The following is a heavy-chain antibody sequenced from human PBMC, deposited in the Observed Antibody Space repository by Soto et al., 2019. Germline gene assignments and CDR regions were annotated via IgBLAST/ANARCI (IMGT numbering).Heavy chain of an antibody. D-gene: IGHD3-10*01. J-gene: IGHJ4*02. CDR2: MNPNTGNT. CDR3: ARLTMIRGVTFDF. V-gene: IGHV1-8*01. Sequence: QVHLVQSGAEVKKPGASVKVSCKASGYTFTNYDINWVRQASGQGLEWMGWMNPNTGNTGYAQKFQGRVTMTRNSSISTAYMELSSLRSEDTAVYYCARLTMIRGVTFDFWGQGSLDTVST. CDR1: GYTFTNYD.